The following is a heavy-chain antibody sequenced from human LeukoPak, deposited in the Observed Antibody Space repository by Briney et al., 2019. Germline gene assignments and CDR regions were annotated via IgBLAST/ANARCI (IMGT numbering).Heavy chain of an antibody. CDR2: MSGSGGRI. CDR1: GFTFSTYA. CDR3: ARGKNFGLFGSDC. V-gene: IGHV3-23*01. Sequence: PGGSLRLSCGASGFTFSTYAMSWVRQAPGKGLEWVSSMSGSGGRINYADSVRGRSTISRDNAENSLYLQMNSLRDEDTAVYYCARGKNFGLFGSDCWGQGTLVTVSS. J-gene: IGHJ4*02. D-gene: IGHD3/OR15-3a*01.